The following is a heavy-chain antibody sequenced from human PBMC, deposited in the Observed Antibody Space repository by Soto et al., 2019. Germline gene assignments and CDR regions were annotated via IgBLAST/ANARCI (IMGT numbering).Heavy chain of an antibody. CDR2: IYYSGST. CDR1: GGSISSYY. V-gene: IGHV4-59*06. Sequence: SETLSLTCTVSGGSISSYYWSWIRQSPGKGLEWIGYIYYSGSTYSNPSLKSRVTISVDTSKNQFSLKLSSVTAADTAVYYCARVSRGYSYGHGAFDIWGQGTMVTVSS. D-gene: IGHD5-18*01. CDR3: ARVSRGYSYGHGAFDI. J-gene: IGHJ3*02.